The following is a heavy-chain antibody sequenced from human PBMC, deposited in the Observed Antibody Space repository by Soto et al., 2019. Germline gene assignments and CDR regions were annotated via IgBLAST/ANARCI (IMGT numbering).Heavy chain of an antibody. V-gene: IGHV3-48*03. D-gene: IGHD5-12*01. CDR1: GFPFSSYE. CDR3: ASWSGYDLITMDARLFDY. Sequence: PGGSLRLSCAASGFPFSSYEMNWVPQAPGKALEWVSYIRSSGSTIYYADVVKGRFTISRDNAKNSLYLQMNSLRAEDTAVYYCASWSGYDLITMDARLFDYWGQGTLVPVSS. J-gene: IGHJ4*02. CDR2: IRSSGSTI.